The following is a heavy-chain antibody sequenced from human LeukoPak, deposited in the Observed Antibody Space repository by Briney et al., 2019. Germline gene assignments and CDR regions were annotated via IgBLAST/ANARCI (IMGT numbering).Heavy chain of an antibody. V-gene: IGHV3-23*01. D-gene: IGHD3-3*01. Sequence: GGSLRLSCVASGFTVYNFAMSWVRQAPGKGLEWVSLITGGGGSTDYADSVKGRFTISRDNSKNTLYLQMNSLRVEDTATYYCAKDGRSGAPFDRWGQGTVLTVSS. CDR2: ITGGGGST. CDR1: GFTVYNFA. CDR3: AKDGRSGAPFDR. J-gene: IGHJ4*02.